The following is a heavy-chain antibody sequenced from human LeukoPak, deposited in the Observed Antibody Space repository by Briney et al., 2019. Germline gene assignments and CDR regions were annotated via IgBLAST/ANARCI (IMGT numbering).Heavy chain of an antibody. V-gene: IGHV1-18*01. D-gene: IGHD6-13*01. J-gene: IGHJ6*02. Sequence: ASVKVSCKASGYTFTSYGISWVRQAPGQGLEWMGWISAYNGNTNYAQKLQGRVTMTTDTSTSTAYMELRSLRSDDTAVYYCARTGRGPSSRYYYYGMDVWGQGTTVTVSS. CDR3: ARTGRGPSSRYYYYGMDV. CDR1: GYTFTSYG. CDR2: ISAYNGNT.